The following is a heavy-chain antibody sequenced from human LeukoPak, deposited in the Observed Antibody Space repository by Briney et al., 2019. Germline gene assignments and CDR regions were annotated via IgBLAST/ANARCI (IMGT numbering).Heavy chain of an antibody. CDR2: ISGSGGTA. D-gene: IGHD3-3*01. CDR1: GFIFNNYA. J-gene: IGHJ4*02. Sequence: PGGSLRLSCAVSGFIFNNYAMSWVRQAPGKGLEWVSGISGSGGTAYYPDSVKGHVTISRDNSKSTLHLQINSLRVDDTAVYYCAKGPAIFGVAGWDYFDHWGQGILVTVSS. CDR3: AKGPAIFGVAGWDYFDH. V-gene: IGHV3-23*01.